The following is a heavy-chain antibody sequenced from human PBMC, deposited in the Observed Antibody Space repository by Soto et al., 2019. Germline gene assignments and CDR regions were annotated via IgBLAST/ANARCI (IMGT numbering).Heavy chain of an antibody. CDR3: ARLRGYCTFRGCNGDYAMDV. D-gene: IGHD2-8*01. CDR1: GGSINSGPYS. J-gene: IGHJ6*02. Sequence: QLQLQESGPGLVKPSETLSLTCTVSGGSINSGPYSWGWIRQPPGKGLEWIGTFYHSGNTHHNPSLESRVTIPVDTSRNRSSLMARSVTAEDTAVYYCARLRGYCTFRGCNGDYAMDVWGRGTTVTVSS. V-gene: IGHV4-39*01. CDR2: FYHSGNT.